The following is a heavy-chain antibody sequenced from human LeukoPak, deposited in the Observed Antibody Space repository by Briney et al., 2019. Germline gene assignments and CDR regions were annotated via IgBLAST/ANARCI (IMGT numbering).Heavy chain of an antibody. CDR3: TKDYYDSSGYYRRYYYYYYMDV. Sequence: PGGSLRLSCAASGFIVNTNYMSWVRQAPGRGLEWVSFIYADGNTYYADSVKGRFTISRDNSKNTLYLQMNSLRAEDTAVYYCTKDYYDSSGYYRRYYYYYYMDVWGKGTTVTVSS. CDR2: IYADGNT. D-gene: IGHD3-22*01. J-gene: IGHJ6*03. V-gene: IGHV3-53*05. CDR1: GFIVNTNY.